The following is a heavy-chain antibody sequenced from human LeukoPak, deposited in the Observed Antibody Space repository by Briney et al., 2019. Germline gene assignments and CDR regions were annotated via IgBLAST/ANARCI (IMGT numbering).Heavy chain of an antibody. CDR3: ARRSSWYGYWFDP. D-gene: IGHD6-13*01. V-gene: IGHV4-59*08. CDR2: IYYSGST. CDR1: GGSISSYY. J-gene: IGHJ5*02. Sequence: SETLPLTCTVSGGSISSYYWSWIRQPPGKGLEWIGYIYYSGSTNYNPSLKSRVTISVDTSKNQFSLKLSSVTAADTAVYYCARRSSWYGYWFDPWGQGTLVTVSS.